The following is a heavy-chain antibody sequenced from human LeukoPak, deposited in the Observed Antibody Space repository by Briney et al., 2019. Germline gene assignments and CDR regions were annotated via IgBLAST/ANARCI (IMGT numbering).Heavy chain of an antibody. Sequence: GGSLRLSCTASGFTFGDYAMSWVRQAPGKGLEWVGFIRSKAYGGTTEYAASVKGRFTISRGDSKSIAYLQMNSLKTEDTAVYYCTTPGDGYNYYYFDYWGQGTLVTVSS. CDR3: TTPGDGYNYYYFDY. CDR1: GFTFGDYA. D-gene: IGHD5-24*01. V-gene: IGHV3-49*04. CDR2: IRSKAYGGTT. J-gene: IGHJ4*02.